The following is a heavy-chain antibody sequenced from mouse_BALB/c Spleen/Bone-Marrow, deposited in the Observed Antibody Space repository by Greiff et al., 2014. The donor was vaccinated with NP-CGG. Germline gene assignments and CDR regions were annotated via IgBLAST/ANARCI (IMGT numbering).Heavy chain of an antibody. Sequence: EVKLVESGGGLVQPGGSLRLSCATSGFTFSDFYMEWVRQPPGKRLEWIAASRNKANDYTTEYSASVKGRFIVSRDTSQSILYLQMNALRAEDTATYYCARDYYYGAMDYWGQGTSVTVSS. CDR3: ARDYYYGAMDY. J-gene: IGHJ4*01. V-gene: IGHV7-1*02. D-gene: IGHD1-1*01. CDR2: SRNKANDYTT. CDR1: GFTFSDFY.